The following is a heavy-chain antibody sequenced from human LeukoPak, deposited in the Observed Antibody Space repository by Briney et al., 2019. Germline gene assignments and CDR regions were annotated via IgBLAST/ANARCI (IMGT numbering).Heavy chain of an antibody. Sequence: GGSLRLSCAASGFTFSRYAITWVRQAPGKGLDWVSSIYSDRSTYYADSVKGRFTISRDNSKNTLYLQMNSLRAEDTAVYYCAKWIQLWPTDYWGQGTLVTVSS. CDR2: IYSDRST. D-gene: IGHD5-18*01. V-gene: IGHV3-23*05. CDR3: AKWIQLWPTDY. CDR1: GFTFSRYA. J-gene: IGHJ4*02.